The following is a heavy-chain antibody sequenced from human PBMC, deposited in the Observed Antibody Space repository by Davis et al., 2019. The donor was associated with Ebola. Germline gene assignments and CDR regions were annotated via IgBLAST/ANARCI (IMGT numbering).Heavy chain of an antibody. Sequence: SLKISCAASGFTFDDYAMHWVRQAPGKGLEWVSGISWNSGSIGYADSVKGRFTISRDNSKNTLYLQMNSLRAEDTAVYYCAKDIGYCSGGSCLIYYYYGMDVWGKGTTVTVSS. CDR1: GFTFDDYA. D-gene: IGHD2-15*01. CDR3: AKDIGYCSGGSCLIYYYYGMDV. J-gene: IGHJ6*04. CDR2: ISWNSGSI. V-gene: IGHV3-9*01.